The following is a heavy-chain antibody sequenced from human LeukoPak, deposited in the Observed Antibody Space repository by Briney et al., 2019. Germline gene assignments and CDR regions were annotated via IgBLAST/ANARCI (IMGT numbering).Heavy chain of an antibody. J-gene: IGHJ4*02. CDR3: AKGHDFWSGYYSY. D-gene: IGHD3-3*01. Sequence: GGSLRLFCLTSGFTLSTNAMSWVRQAPGKGLEWISGISGSGASTYYADSVKGRFTISRDNSKDTLYLQMNSLRAEDTAVYYCAKGHDFWSGYYSYWGQGTLVTVSS. V-gene: IGHV3-23*01. CDR1: GFTLSTNA. CDR2: ISGSGAST.